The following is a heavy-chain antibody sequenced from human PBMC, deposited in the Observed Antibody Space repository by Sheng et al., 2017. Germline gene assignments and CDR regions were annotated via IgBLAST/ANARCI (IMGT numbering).Heavy chain of an antibody. CDR2: ISYDGSNK. D-gene: IGHD3-22*01. CDR1: GFTFSSYA. Sequence: QVQLVESGGGVVQPGRSLRLSCAASGFTFSSYAMHWVRQAPGKGLEWVAVISYDGSNKYYADSVKGRFTISRDNSKNTLYLQMNSLRAEDTAVYYCARDLVAETYYYDSSGLDYWGQGTLVTVSS. V-gene: IGHV3-30*04. CDR3: ARDLVAETYYYDSSGLDY. J-gene: IGHJ4*02.